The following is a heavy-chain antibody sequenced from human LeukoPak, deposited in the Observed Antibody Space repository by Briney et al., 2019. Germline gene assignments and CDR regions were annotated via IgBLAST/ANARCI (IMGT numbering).Heavy chain of an antibody. Sequence: GGSLRLSCAASGFPFTNYAMSWVRQAPGKGLECVSVISGDGGTTYYADSVKGRFTISRDNSKNTLYLQMNSLRAEDTAVYYCARDSSVLDAFDIWGQGTMVTVSS. V-gene: IGHV3-23*01. CDR1: GFPFTNYA. D-gene: IGHD6-6*01. J-gene: IGHJ3*02. CDR2: ISGDGGTT. CDR3: ARDSSVLDAFDI.